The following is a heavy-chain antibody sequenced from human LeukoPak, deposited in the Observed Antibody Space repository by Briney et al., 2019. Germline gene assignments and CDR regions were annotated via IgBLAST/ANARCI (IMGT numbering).Heavy chain of an antibody. CDR3: ARDRSTDAISEY. V-gene: IGHV3-23*01. J-gene: IGHJ4*02. D-gene: IGHD1-1*01. Sequence: GGSLRLSCSASGFNFNTYTLTWVRQAPGKRPEWLSAITGGHGATYYADPVTGRFTISRDYSRNTVYLHMSALRAEDTAAYYCARDRSTDAISEYWGQGTLVAVSS. CDR2: ITGGHGAT. CDR1: GFNFNTYT.